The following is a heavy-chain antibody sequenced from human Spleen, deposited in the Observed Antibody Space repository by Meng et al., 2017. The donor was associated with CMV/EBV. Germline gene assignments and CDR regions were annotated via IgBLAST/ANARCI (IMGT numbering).Heavy chain of an antibody. CDR1: MSSGDYY. J-gene: IGHJ5*02. CDR2: IYYSGST. CDR3: ARDGMQYCSSTSCFGWFDP. D-gene: IGHD2-2*01. V-gene: IGHV4-30-4*08. Sequence: MSSGDYYWSWIRQPPGKGLEWIGYIYYSGSTYYNPSLKSRVTISVDTSKNQFSLKLSSVTAADTAVYYCARDGMQYCSSTSCFGWFDPWGQGTLVTVSS.